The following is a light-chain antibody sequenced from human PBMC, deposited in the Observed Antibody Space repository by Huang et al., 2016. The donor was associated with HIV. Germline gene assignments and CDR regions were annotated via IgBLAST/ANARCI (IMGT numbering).Light chain of an antibody. Sequence: DIQMTQSPSTLSASVGDSVTITCRASQNIDTWLSWYQQKPGKAPDLLIYRASSLQVGVPSRFTGSGSGTEFTLTITSLQPDDLGTYYYQQYNTYLYTFGQGTKLEI. CDR1: QNIDTW. CDR2: RAS. J-gene: IGKJ2*01. CDR3: QQYNTYLYT. V-gene: IGKV1-5*03.